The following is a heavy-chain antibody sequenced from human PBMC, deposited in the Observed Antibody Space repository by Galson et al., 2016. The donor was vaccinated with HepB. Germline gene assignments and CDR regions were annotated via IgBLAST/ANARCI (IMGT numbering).Heavy chain of an antibody. J-gene: IGHJ4*02. Sequence: SVKVSCKASGGTFRMYVFSWVRQAPGQGLEWMGGIIPISGTPNHAQKFQGRVTITADESTSTVYMELSSLRSEDTVIYYCARPHYYDSSDYHNLRFPLEYWGQGSLVTVSS. CDR2: IIPISGTP. V-gene: IGHV1-69*13. CDR3: ARPHYYDSSDYHNLRFPLEY. CDR1: GGTFRMYV. D-gene: IGHD3-22*01.